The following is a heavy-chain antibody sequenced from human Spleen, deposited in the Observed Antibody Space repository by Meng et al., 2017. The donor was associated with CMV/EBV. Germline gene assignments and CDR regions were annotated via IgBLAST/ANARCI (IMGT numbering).Heavy chain of an antibody. Sequence: LSCAASGFTFSGYYMGWIRQAPGKGLEWLSYISSSGSTIYYADSVKGRFTISRDNAKNSLYLQMNSLRGEDTAVYYCGRGKHYFDYWGQGTLVTVSS. CDR3: GRGKHYFDY. CDR2: ISSSGSTI. J-gene: IGHJ4*02. CDR1: GFTFSGYY. V-gene: IGHV3-11*04.